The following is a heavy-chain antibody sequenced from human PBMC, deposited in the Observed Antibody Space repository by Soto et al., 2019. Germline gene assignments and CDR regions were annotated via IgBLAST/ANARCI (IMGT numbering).Heavy chain of an antibody. V-gene: IGHV5-51*01. CDR2: IYPGDSNT. D-gene: IGHD6-13*01. CDR1: GYSFTNYW. CDR3: ARHGIAAAALSYYYVGMDV. Sequence: PGESLKISCKGAGYSFTNYWIGWVRQMPGKGLEWMGIIYPGDSNTIYSPSFQGQVTISADKSISTAYLQWSSLKASDTAIYYCARHGIAAAALSYYYVGMDVWGQGTTVTVSS. J-gene: IGHJ6*02.